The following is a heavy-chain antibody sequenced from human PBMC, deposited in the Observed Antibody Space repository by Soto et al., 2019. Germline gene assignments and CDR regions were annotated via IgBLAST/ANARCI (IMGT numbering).Heavy chain of an antibody. CDR3: ARLQFGEGFDY. CDR2: ILHTGGT. Sequence: SSETLSLPGSVSGCSISGGGFSWSWIRQPPGKGLEWIGYILHTGGTQYNPSLKSRVSMSVDKSKNQFSLHLTSVTAADTAVYYCARLQFGEGFDYWGQGALVTVSS. CDR1: GCSISGGGFS. V-gene: IGHV4-30-2*01. D-gene: IGHD3-10*01. J-gene: IGHJ4*02.